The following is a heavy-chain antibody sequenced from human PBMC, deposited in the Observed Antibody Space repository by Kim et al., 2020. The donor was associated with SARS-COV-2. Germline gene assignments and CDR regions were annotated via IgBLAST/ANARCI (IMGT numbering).Heavy chain of an antibody. CDR3: AKGQGYYYYGMDV. V-gene: IGHV3-23*01. J-gene: IGHJ6*02. Sequence: ADSVKRRITISRDTSKHALNLQMNGLGAEDTAVYYCAKGQGYYYYGMDVWGQGTTVTVSS.